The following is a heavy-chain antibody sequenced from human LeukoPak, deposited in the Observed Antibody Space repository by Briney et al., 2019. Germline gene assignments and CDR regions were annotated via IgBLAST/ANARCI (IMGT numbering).Heavy chain of an antibody. CDR2: IYGGSNT. V-gene: IGHV3-53*04. CDR3: ARDSGDYYGSGPFDC. Sequence: GGSLRLSCAAPGFTVSSNCMSWVRQAPGKGLEWVSFIYGGSNTFYADSVKGRFTISRHNSKNTLYLQMNSLRPEDTAVYYCARDSGDYYGSGPFDCWGQGSLVIVSS. J-gene: IGHJ4*02. CDR1: GFTVSSNC. D-gene: IGHD3-10*01.